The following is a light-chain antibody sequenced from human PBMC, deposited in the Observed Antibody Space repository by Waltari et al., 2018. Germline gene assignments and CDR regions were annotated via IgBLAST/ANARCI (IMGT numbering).Light chain of an antibody. J-gene: IGLJ3*02. CDR3: SSYAGGSTLGV. CDR2: EVS. V-gene: IGLV2-8*01. Sequence: QSALTQPPSASGSPGQSVTIPCTGTSSHGGGYEYVPWYQHHPGKAPKLMIYEVSKRPSGVPDRFSGSKSGNTASLTVSGLQAEDEGDYYCSSYAGGSTLGVFGGGTKLTVL. CDR1: SSHGGGYEY.